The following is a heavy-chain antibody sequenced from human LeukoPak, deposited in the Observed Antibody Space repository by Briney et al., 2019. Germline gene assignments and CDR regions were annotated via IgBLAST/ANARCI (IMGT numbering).Heavy chain of an antibody. J-gene: IGHJ4*02. CDR3: AGPSTNYPYLYYFDY. CDR1: GFPFSSYS. Sequence: PGRSLRLSCAASGFPFSSYSMHWVRQAPGKGLEWVGVISYDGDTENYADSVKGRFTISRDNSKNTLHLQMNSLRTEDTAVYFCAGPSTNYPYLYYFDYWGQGTLVTVSS. V-gene: IGHV3-30-3*01. CDR2: ISYDGDTE. D-gene: IGHD5-24*01.